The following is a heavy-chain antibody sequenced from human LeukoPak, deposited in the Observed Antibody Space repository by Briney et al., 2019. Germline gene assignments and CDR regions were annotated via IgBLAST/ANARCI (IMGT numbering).Heavy chain of an antibody. J-gene: IGHJ5*02. CDR2: INPNSGGT. Sequence: EASVKVSCKASGYTFTGYYMHWVRQAPGQGLEWMGWINPNSGGTNYAQKFQGRVTMTRDTSISTAYMELSRLRSDDTAVYYCALRRVVPAAIFGFDPWGQGTLVTVSS. CDR3: ALRRVVPAAIFGFDP. V-gene: IGHV1-2*02. CDR1: GYTFTGYY. D-gene: IGHD2-2*01.